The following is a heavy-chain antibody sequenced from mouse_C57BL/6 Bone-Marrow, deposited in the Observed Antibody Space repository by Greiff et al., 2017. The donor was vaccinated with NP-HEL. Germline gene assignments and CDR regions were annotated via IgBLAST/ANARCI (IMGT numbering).Heavy chain of an antibody. J-gene: IGHJ2*01. V-gene: IGHV1-54*01. D-gene: IGHD1-1*01. CDR2: INPGSGGT. CDR3: ARLNYGSDPQNY. CDR1: GYAFTNYL. Sequence: VQLQQSGAELVRPGTSVKVSCKASGYAFTNYLIEWVKQRPGQGLEWIGVINPGSGGTNYNEKFKGKATLTADKSSSTAYMQLSSLTSEVSAVYFYARLNYGSDPQNYWGQGTTLTVSS.